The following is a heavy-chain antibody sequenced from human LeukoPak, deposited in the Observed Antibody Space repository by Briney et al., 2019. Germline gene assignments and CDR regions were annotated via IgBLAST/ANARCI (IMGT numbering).Heavy chain of an antibody. J-gene: IGHJ4*02. Sequence: SVKLSCKASGGTFSSYAISWVRQAPGQGLEWMGGIIPIFGTANYAQKFQGRVTITADESTSTAYMELSSLRSEDTAVYYCARVAGATKTFDYWGQGTLVTVSS. V-gene: IGHV1-69*13. CDR3: ARVAGATKTFDY. CDR1: GGTFSSYA. D-gene: IGHD5-12*01. CDR2: IIPIFGTA.